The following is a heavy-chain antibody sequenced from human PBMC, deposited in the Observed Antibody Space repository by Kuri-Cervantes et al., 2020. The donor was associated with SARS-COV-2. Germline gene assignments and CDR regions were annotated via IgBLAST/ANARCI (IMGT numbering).Heavy chain of an antibody. V-gene: IGHV1-69*04. J-gene: IGHJ6*02. Sequence: SVKVSCKASGGTFSSYAISWVRQAPGQGLEWMGRIIPILGIANYAQKFQGRVTITADKSTSTAYMELRSLRSDDTAVYYCARDLHIVVVIAIRDGMDVWGQGTTVTVSS. CDR3: ARDLHIVVVIAIRDGMDV. D-gene: IGHD2-21*01. CDR1: GGTFSSYA. CDR2: IIPILGIA.